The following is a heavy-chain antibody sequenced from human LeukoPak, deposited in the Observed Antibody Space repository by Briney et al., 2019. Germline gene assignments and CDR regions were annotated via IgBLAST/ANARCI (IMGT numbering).Heavy chain of an antibody. J-gene: IGHJ4*02. D-gene: IGHD6-6*01. CDR2: ISGSGGST. CDR1: GFTFSTYA. CDR3: AKDRLSSSIPTLFDY. Sequence: GGSLRLSCAASGFTFSTYAMSWVRQAPGKGLEWVSAISGSGGSTYYADSVKGRFTISRDNSKSTLYLQMNSLRAEDTAVYYCAKDRLSSSIPTLFDYWGQGTLVTDSS. V-gene: IGHV3-23*01.